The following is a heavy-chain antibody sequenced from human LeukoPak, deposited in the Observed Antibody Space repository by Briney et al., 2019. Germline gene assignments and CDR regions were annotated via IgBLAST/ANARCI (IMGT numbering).Heavy chain of an antibody. Sequence: GGSLRLSCAASGFTFSSYAMHWVRQAPGKGLEWVAVISYGGSNKYYADSVKGRFTISRDNSKNTLYLQMNSLRAEDTAVYYCATPQTAITMVRGVRPKFEFGNWGQGTLVTVSS. CDR2: ISYGGSNK. V-gene: IGHV3-30*04. CDR3: ATPQTAITMVRGVRPKFEFGN. J-gene: IGHJ4*02. D-gene: IGHD3-10*01. CDR1: GFTFSSYA.